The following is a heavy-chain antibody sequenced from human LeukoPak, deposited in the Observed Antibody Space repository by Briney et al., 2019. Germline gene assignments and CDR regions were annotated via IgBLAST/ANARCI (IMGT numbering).Heavy chain of an antibody. J-gene: IGHJ4*02. D-gene: IGHD6-19*01. CDR1: GGSIRSYY. CDR2: VFYSGYT. Sequence: SETLSLTCSVSGGSIRSYYWNWIRQAPGKGLEWIGFVFYSGYTKYNPSLNSRGTLSVDTTKNQFSLRLSSVTAADTALYYCAKWRSDRHVFDSWGQGTLVTVSS. V-gene: IGHV4-59*01. CDR3: AKWRSDRHVFDS.